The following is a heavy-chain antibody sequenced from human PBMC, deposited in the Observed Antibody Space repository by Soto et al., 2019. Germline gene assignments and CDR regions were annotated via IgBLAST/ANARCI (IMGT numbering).Heavy chain of an antibody. CDR3: ARGYYCDSRGYRTDAFDI. J-gene: IGHJ3*02. Sequence: QVQLVESGGGVVQPGRSLRLSCAASGFTFSSYAMHWVRQAPGKGLEWVAVISYDGSNKYYADSVQGRFTISRDNSKNTLYLQMNSQRDEDTAVYYCARGYYCDSRGYRTDAFDIWGQGTMVTVSS. CDR1: GFTFSSYA. D-gene: IGHD3-22*01. V-gene: IGHV3-30-3*01. CDR2: ISYDGSNK.